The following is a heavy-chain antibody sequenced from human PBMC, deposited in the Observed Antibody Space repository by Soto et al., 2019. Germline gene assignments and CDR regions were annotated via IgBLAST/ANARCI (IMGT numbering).Heavy chain of an antibody. V-gene: IGHV3-74*03. Sequence: EVQLVESGGGLVQPGGSLRLSCAASGFTFSSYWMHWVRQVPGKGLVWVSHIDSDGNSKTYADSVKSRFTISRDNAKNTVYLQMNSLRAEDTAVYYCVRDDVGVGIDYWGLGTLVTVSS. D-gene: IGHD1-26*01. CDR3: VRDDVGVGIDY. J-gene: IGHJ4*02. CDR2: IDSDGNSK. CDR1: GFTFSSYW.